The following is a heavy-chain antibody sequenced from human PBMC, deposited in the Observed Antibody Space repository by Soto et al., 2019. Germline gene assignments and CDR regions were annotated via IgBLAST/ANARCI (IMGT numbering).Heavy chain of an antibody. J-gene: IGHJ4*02. V-gene: IGHV1-69*13. CDR1: GGTFSNYA. CDR2: IIPLFGTA. D-gene: IGHD5-12*01. CDR3: ARPVEMATISRSYLFY. Sequence: GASVKVSCKASGGTFSNYAINWVRQAPGQGLEWMGGIIPLFGTANYAQKFQGRVTITADESTSTAYSDLSSLRSEDTAVYYCARPVEMATISRSYLFYWGQGTLVTVSS.